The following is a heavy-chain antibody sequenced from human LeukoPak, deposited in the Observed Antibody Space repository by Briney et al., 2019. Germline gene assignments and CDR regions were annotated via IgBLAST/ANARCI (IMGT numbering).Heavy chain of an antibody. CDR2: IYYSGST. CDR1: GGSISSSSYY. V-gene: IGHV4-39*01. D-gene: IGHD1-26*01. Sequence: KASETLSLTCTVSGGSISSSSYYWGWIRQPPGKGLEWIGSIYYSGSTYYNPSLKSRVTISVDTSKNQFSLKLSSVTAADTAVYYCARGFGEVLVGATLGGYFDYWGQGTLVTVSS. J-gene: IGHJ4*02. CDR3: ARGFGEVLVGATLGGYFDY.